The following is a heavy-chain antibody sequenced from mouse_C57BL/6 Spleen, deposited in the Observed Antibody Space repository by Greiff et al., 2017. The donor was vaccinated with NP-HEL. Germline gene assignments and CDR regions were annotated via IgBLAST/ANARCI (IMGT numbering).Heavy chain of an antibody. D-gene: IGHD2-5*01. CDR2: IDPSDSYT. CDR3: ARGTYYSNYGWFAY. CDR1: GYTFTSYW. J-gene: IGHJ3*01. Sequence: VQLQQPGAELVMPGASVKLSCKASGYTFTSYWMHWVKQRPGQGLEWIGEIDPSDSYTNYNQKFKGKSTLTVDKSSSTAYRQLSSLTSEESAGYYGARGTYYSNYGWFAYWGQGTLVTVSA. V-gene: IGHV1-69*01.